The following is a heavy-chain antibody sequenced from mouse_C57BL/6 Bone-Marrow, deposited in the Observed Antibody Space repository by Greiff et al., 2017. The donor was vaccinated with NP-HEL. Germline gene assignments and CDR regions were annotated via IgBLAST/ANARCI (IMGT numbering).Heavy chain of an antibody. CDR3: ARSIYYDYADDPFYAMDY. CDR1: GFTFTDYY. D-gene: IGHD2-4*01. Sequence: EVKLVESGGGLVQPGGSLSLSCAASGFTFTDYYMNWVRQPPGKALEWLGFIRNKANGYTTEYSASVKGRFTISRDNSQSNLYLQMNALRAEDSATYFCARSIYYDYADDPFYAMDYWGQGTSVTVSS. V-gene: IGHV7-3*01. J-gene: IGHJ4*01. CDR2: IRNKANGYTT.